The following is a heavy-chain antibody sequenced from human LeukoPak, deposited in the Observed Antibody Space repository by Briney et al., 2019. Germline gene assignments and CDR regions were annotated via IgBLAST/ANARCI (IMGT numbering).Heavy chain of an antibody. D-gene: IGHD5-18*01. J-gene: IGHJ4*02. Sequence: GTLRLSCAASGFTFSSYGMSWVRQAPGKGLEWIGYIYYSGSTNYNPSLKSRVTISVDTSKNQFSLKLSSVTAADTAVYYCARGIGGYSYLGYFDYWGQGTLVTVSS. CDR1: GFTFSSYG. CDR3: ARGIGGYSYLGYFDY. V-gene: IGHV4-59*01. CDR2: IYYSGST.